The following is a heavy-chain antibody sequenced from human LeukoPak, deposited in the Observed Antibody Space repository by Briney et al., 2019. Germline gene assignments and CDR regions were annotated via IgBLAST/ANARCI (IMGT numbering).Heavy chain of an antibody. D-gene: IGHD3-22*01. J-gene: IGHJ4*02. V-gene: IGHV3-66*01. CDR2: IYGGSST. CDR3: ASYYDTSGHYVDY. Sequence: GGSLRLSCAASGFTVSTNDMTWVRQAPGRGLEWVSAIYGGSSTHYADSVKGRFIISRDNSKNTLYLRMNTLRAEDTAVYYCASYYDTSGHYVDYWGQGTLVTVSS. CDR1: GFTVSTND.